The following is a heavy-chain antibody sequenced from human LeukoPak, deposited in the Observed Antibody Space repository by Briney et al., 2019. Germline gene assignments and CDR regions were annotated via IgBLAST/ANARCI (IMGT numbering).Heavy chain of an antibody. Sequence: PSETLSLTCAVSGGSISSSNWWSWVRQPPGTGLEWIGEIYHSGSTYYNPSLKSRVTISVDRSKNQFSLKLSSVTAADTAVYYCARAVYYYDSSGYYYGWFDPWGQGTLVTVSS. CDR1: GGSISSSNW. V-gene: IGHV4-4*02. J-gene: IGHJ5*02. CDR2: IYHSGST. CDR3: ARAVYYYDSSGYYYGWFDP. D-gene: IGHD3-22*01.